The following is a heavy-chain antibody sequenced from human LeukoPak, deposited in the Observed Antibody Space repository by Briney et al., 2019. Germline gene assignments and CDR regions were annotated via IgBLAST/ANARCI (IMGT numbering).Heavy chain of an antibody. CDR2: IYYSGST. CDR3: ARGYSSSWYYFDY. V-gene: IGHV4-59*08. D-gene: IGHD6-13*01. CDR1: GGSISSFY. Sequence: SETLSLTCTVSGGSISSFYWSWIRQPPGKGLEWIGYIYYSGSTNYNPSLKSRVTISVDTSKSQFSLKLSSVTDADTAIYYCARGYSSSWYYFDYWGQGTLVTVSS. J-gene: IGHJ4*02.